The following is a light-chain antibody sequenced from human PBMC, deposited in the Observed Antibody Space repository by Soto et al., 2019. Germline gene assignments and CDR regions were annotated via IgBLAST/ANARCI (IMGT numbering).Light chain of an antibody. J-gene: IGKJ1*01. Sequence: DFRMPQSPSTLSVSVGDRVTITCRASQTISSWLAWYQQKPGKAPKLLIYKASTLKSGVPSRFSGSGSGTEFTLTISSLQPDDFATYYCQHYNSYSAAFGQGTKVELK. V-gene: IGKV1-5*03. CDR1: QTISSW. CDR3: QHYNSYSAA. CDR2: KAS.